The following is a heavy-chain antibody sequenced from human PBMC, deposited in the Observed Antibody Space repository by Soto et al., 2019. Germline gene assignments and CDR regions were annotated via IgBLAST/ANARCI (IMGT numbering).Heavy chain of an antibody. CDR3: AKDVSPMYYYDSSGYYDGY. CDR2: ISGSGGST. CDR1: GFTFSSYA. J-gene: IGHJ4*02. Sequence: EVQLLESGGGLVQPGGSLRLSCAASGFTFSSYAMSWVRQAPGKGLEWVSAISGSGGSTYYADSLKSRFTISRDNSKNTLYLQMHSLRAEDTAVYYCAKDVSPMYYYDSSGYYDGYWGQGTLVTVSS. V-gene: IGHV3-23*01. D-gene: IGHD3-22*01.